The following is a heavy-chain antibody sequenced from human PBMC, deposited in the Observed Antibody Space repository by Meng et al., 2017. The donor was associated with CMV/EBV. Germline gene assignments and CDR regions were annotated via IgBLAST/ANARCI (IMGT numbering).Heavy chain of an antibody. CDR3: ARDSVPAATVALKVGAFDI. CDR2: INWNGGST. Sequence: GESLKISCAASGFTFDDYGISWVRQAPGKGLEWVSGINWNGGSTGYADSVKGRFTISRDNAKNSLYLQMNSLRAEDTALYHCARDSVPAATVALKVGAFDIWGQGTMVTVSS. CDR1: GFTFDDYG. J-gene: IGHJ3*02. D-gene: IGHD2-2*01. V-gene: IGHV3-20*01.